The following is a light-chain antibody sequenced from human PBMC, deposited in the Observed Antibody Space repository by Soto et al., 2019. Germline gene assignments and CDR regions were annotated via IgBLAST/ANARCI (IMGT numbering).Light chain of an antibody. CDR2: GAS. V-gene: IGKV1-39*01. Sequence: DIQMTQSPSSLSASVGDRVTITCRASQSISPYLSWYQQKPGKAPKLVIYGASNLQSGVASSFSGSGTGTEFTLTISSLQPEDSATYYCQQSYSMPYTFGQGTKLEI. J-gene: IGKJ2*01. CDR1: QSISPY. CDR3: QQSYSMPYT.